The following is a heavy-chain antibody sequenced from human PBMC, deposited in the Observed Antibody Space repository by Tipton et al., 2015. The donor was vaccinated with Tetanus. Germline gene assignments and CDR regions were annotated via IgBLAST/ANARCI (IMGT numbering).Heavy chain of an antibody. J-gene: IGHJ4*02. CDR3: VRVYDNSGYHGSQT. CDR2: ITNTGTAI. CDR1: GFIFSDYY. D-gene: IGHD3-22*01. Sequence: SLRLSCAASGFIFSDYYMSWIRQAPGKGLEWISYITNTGTAIYYADSVKGRFTISRDNAKNSLYLQMDSLRADDTAVYHCVRVYDNSGYHGSQTWGQGTQVTVSP. V-gene: IGHV3-11*01.